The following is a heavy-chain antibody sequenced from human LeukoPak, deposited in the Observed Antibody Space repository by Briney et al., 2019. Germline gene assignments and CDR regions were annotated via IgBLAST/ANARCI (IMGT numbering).Heavy chain of an antibody. CDR3: ARDQSVGYCSGGSCYSGFDP. CDR2: ISAYYGNT. D-gene: IGHD2-15*01. CDR1: GYTFTSYG. Sequence: ASVKVSCKASGYTFTSYGISWVRQAPGQGLEWMGWISAYYGNTNYAQKLQGGVTMTTDTSTSTAYMELRSLRSDDTAVYYCARDQSVGYCSGGSCYSGFDPWGQGTLVTVSS. J-gene: IGHJ5*02. V-gene: IGHV1-18*01.